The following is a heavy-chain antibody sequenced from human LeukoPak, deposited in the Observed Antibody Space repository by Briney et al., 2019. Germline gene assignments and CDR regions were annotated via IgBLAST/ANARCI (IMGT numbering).Heavy chain of an antibody. Sequence: SGTLSLTCTVSGASFSNYYWSWIRQPPGKGLEWIGHIYSSGSTNYNPSLKSRLTISLDTSKNQFSLRLSSVTAADTAVYYCARQFDPWGQGILVTVSS. V-gene: IGHV4-59*08. CDR1: GASFSNYY. CDR2: IYSSGST. CDR3: ARQFDP. J-gene: IGHJ5*02.